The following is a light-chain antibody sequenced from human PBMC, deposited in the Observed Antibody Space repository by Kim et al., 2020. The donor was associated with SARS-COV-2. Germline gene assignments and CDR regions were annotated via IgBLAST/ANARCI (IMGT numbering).Light chain of an antibody. Sequence: INCTSTQTILCRGNNISYVGWCQRKTERPPMMLICRASTRGSGVPDRFCGGVSGRDFSLTICSLQPEDMAVYYCQQNNTDPITFGGGAKVDIK. CDR1: QTILCRGNNISY. CDR3: QQNNTDPIT. J-gene: IGKJ4*01. V-gene: IGKV4-1*01. CDR2: RAS.